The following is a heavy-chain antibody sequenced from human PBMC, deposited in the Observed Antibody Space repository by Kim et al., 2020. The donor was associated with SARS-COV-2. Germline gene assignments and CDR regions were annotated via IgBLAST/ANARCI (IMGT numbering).Heavy chain of an antibody. Sequence: KGRFTNSRDNYKHTLYLQMNSLRPEDTAIYYCTRGSTTSVHFYYGMDVWGQGTTVTVSS. J-gene: IGHJ6*02. V-gene: IGHV3-23*01. CDR3: TRGSTTSVHFYYGMDV. D-gene: IGHD4-17*01.